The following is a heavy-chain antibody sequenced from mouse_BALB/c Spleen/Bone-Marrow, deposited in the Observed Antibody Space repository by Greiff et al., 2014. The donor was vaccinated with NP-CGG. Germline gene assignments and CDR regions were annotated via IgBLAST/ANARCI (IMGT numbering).Heavy chain of an antibody. J-gene: IGHJ4*01. D-gene: IGHD2-4*01. CDR1: GFSLTSYG. CDR3: ARSGLRRPAMDY. CDR2: IWAGGST. Sequence: VKLVESGPGLVAPSQSLSITCTVSGFSLTSYGVRWVRQPPGKGLEWLGVIWAGGSTNYNSALMSRLSISKDNSKSQVFLKMNSLQIDDTAMYYCARSGLRRPAMDYWGQGASVTVSS. V-gene: IGHV2-9*02.